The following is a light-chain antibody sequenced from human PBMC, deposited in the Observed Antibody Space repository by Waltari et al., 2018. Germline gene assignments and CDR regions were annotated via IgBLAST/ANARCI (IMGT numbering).Light chain of an antibody. CDR3: QSYDISLSVV. CDR1: SSNIGAGYD. Sequence: QSVLTQPPSVSGAPGQRVTISCPGSSSNIGAGYDVHWYQQLPGTAPKLLIYGNNKRPSGVPERFSGSKSGTSASLAITGLQAEDEADYYCQSYDISLSVVFGGGTKLTVL. CDR2: GNN. V-gene: IGLV1-40*01. J-gene: IGLJ3*02.